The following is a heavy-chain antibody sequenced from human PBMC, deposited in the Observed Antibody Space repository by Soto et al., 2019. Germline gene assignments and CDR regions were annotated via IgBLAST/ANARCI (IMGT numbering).Heavy chain of an antibody. Sequence: QGQLVQSGAEVKKPGSSVKVSCKASGGTFSSYAISWVRQSPGQGREWMGGVNPIFGTANYAQKFQGRVTTTAAESTSPADMQLSSLRSEDTAVYYCARNLPSEYSSRLGLVGMDVWGQGTTVTVSS. CDR3: ARNLPSEYSSRLGLVGMDV. D-gene: IGHD6-6*01. V-gene: IGHV1-69*01. CDR2: VNPIFGTA. J-gene: IGHJ6*02. CDR1: GGTFSSYA.